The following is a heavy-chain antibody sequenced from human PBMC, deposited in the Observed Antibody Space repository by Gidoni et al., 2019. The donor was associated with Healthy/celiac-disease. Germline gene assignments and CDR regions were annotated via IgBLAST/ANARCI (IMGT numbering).Heavy chain of an antibody. V-gene: IGHV3-20*01. CDR2: INWNGGST. J-gene: IGHJ6*02. CDR3: CSWYAPFCYYYYYGMDV. Sequence: EVQLVESGGGVVRPGGSLRLSCAASAFTFDDYGMSWVRQAPGKGLEWVSGINWNGGSTGYADSVKGRFTISRDNAKNSLYLQMNSLRAEDTALYRDCSWYAPFCYYYYYGMDVWGQGTTVTVSS. CDR1: AFTFDDYG. D-gene: IGHD6-13*01.